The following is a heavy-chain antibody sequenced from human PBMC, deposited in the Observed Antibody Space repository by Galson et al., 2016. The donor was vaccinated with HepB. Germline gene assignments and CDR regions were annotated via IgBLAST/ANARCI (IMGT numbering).Heavy chain of an antibody. Sequence: LRLSCAASGFTFDAYAMHWVRQAPGKGLEWVSGISWNSGTIGYADSVKGRFTISRDNAKNSLYLQMNSLRPEDTALDYCAKAGTYSSRKGWFDPWGQGTLVTVSS. V-gene: IGHV3-9*01. J-gene: IGHJ5*02. CDR3: AKAGTYSSRKGWFDP. CDR2: ISWNSGTI. CDR1: GFTFDAYA. D-gene: IGHD6-13*01.